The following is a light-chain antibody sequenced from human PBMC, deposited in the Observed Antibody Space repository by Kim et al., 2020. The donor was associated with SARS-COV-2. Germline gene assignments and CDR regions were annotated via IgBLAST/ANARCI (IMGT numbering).Light chain of an antibody. CDR3: QVWDSTSDHLSV. V-gene: IGLV3-21*04. Sequence: PGKKARITCGGNEIGSKSVPRYQQKPGQAPVLVIYYDSDRPSGIPERFSGSNSGNTATLTISRVEAGDEADYYCQVWDSTSDHLSVFGTGTKVTVL. CDR1: EIGSKS. CDR2: YDS. J-gene: IGLJ1*01.